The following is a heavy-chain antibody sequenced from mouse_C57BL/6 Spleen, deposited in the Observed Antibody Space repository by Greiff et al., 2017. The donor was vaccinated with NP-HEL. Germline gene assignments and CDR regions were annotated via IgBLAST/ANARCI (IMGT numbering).Heavy chain of an antibody. D-gene: IGHD2-12*01. CDR1: GYTFTDYN. CDR2: INPNNGGT. CDR3: AREGHTKDWYFDV. Sequence: VQLKESGPELVKPGASVKMSCKASGYTFTDYNMHWVKQSHGKSLEWIGYINPNNGGTSYNQKFKGKATLTVNKSSSTAYMELRSLTSEESAVYYCAREGHTKDWYFDVWGTGTTVTVSS. V-gene: IGHV1-22*01. J-gene: IGHJ1*03.